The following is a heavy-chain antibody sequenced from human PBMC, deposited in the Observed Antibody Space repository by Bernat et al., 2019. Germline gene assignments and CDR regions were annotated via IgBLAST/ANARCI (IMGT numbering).Heavy chain of an antibody. Sequence: QVQLQESGPGLVKPSQTLSLTCTVSGGSISSGDYYWSWIRQPPGKGLEWIGYIYYSGSTYYNPSPKSRVTISVDTSKNQFSLKLSSVTAADTAVYYCARSPLEIVEENYFDYWGQGTLVTVSS. CDR2: IYYSGST. CDR1: GGSISSGDYY. CDR3: ARSPLEIVEENYFDY. J-gene: IGHJ4*02. V-gene: IGHV4-30-4*01. D-gene: IGHD3-22*01.